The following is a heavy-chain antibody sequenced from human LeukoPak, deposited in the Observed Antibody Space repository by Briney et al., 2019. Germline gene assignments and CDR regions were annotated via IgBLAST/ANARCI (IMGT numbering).Heavy chain of an antibody. CDR2: IIPIFGTA. CDR3: ARNRVGASFSDY. D-gene: IGHD1-26*01. J-gene: IGHJ4*02. CDR1: GGTFSSYA. Sequence: GASVKVSCRASGGTFSSYAISWVRQAPGQGLEWMGGIIPIFGTANYAQKFQGRVTITTDKSTSTAYMELSSLRSEDTAVYYCARNRVGASFSDYWGQGTLVTVSS. V-gene: IGHV1-69*05.